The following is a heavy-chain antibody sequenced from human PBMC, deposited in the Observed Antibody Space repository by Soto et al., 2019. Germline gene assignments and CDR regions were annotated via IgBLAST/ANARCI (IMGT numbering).Heavy chain of an antibody. D-gene: IGHD1-26*01. J-gene: IGHJ3*02. CDR2: IYYSGST. CDR3: ARQGPRGGREDAFDI. CDR1: GGSISSSSYY. V-gene: IGHV4-39*01. Sequence: QLQLQESGPGLVKPSETLSLTCTVSGGSISSSSYYWGWIRQPPGKGLEWIGSIYYSGSTYYNPSLKSRVPISLDTSKDQCSLKLSSVTAADTAVYYCARQGPRGGREDAFDIWGQGTMVTVSS.